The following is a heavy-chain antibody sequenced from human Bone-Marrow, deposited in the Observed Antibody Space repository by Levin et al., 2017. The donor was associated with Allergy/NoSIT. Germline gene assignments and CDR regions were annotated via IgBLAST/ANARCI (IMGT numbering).Heavy chain of an antibody. CDR1: GFSVGDYA. Sequence: QAGGSLRLSCAASGFSVGDYAMHWVRQVVGKGLEWVSSINWNGDSAGYAASVKGRFTISKDKARDSLYLHMDSLRSEDTGLYYCARDLASSGSRYYYYAMDVWGQGTTVIVSS. J-gene: IGHJ6*02. D-gene: IGHD2-2*01. CDR2: INWNGDSA. CDR3: ARDLASSGSRYYYYAMDV. V-gene: IGHV3-9*01.